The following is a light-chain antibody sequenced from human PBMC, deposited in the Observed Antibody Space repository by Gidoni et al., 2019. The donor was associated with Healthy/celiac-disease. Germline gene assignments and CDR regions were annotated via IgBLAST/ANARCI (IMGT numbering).Light chain of an antibody. Sequence: DIQMPPSPSSLSASVGDRVTITCQASQDISNYLNWYQQKPGKAPKLLIYDASNLETGVPSRFSGSGSGTDFTFPISSLQPEDIATYYCQQYDNLPYTFGQGTKLEI. CDR3: QQYDNLPYT. CDR2: DAS. CDR1: QDISNY. J-gene: IGKJ2*01. V-gene: IGKV1-33*01.